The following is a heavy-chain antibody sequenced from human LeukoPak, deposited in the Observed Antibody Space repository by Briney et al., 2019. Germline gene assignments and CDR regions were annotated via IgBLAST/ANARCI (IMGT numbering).Heavy chain of an antibody. V-gene: IGHV4-39*07. CDR1: GGSISSSSYY. CDR2: IYYSGST. D-gene: IGHD6-13*01. Sequence: SETLSLTCTVSGGSISSSSYYWGWIRQPPGKGLEWIGSIYYSGSTYYNPSLKSRVTISVDTSKNQFSLKLSSVTAADTAVYYCARGGSSSLPGYWGQGTLVTASS. J-gene: IGHJ4*02. CDR3: ARGGSSSLPGY.